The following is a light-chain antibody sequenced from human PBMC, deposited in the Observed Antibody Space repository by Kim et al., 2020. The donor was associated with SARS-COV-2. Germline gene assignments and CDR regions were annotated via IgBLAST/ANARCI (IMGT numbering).Light chain of an antibody. CDR2: DTT. CDR1: TGAVTSGHY. Sequence: PGGTVILTCGSSTGAVTSGHYPYWVQQKPGQIPRALIYDTTNTHSWTPARFSGSLLGGKAALTLSGAQPEDEAEYYCLLSYSGPRVFGGGTRLTVL. V-gene: IGLV7-46*01. CDR3: LLSYSGPRV. J-gene: IGLJ2*01.